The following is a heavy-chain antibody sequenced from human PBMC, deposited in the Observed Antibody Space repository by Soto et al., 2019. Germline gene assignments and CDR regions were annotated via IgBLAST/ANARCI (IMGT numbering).Heavy chain of an antibody. CDR1: GFTFGLYP. CDR3: AKASITIPVCALGV. CDR2: ISGRAGIT. V-gene: IGHV3-23*01. J-gene: IGHJ6*02. D-gene: IGHD3-3*01. Sequence: EEQVLESGGGLVQPGGSLRLSCAASGFTFGLYPMAWVRQAPGKGLEWVSAISGRAGITYYADSVKGRFTIARDSSKNTLYLQMESLRAEDTAVYFCAKASITIPVCALGVWGQGTTVTVSS.